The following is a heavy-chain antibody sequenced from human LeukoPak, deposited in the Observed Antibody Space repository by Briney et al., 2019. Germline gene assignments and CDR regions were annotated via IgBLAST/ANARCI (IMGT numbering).Heavy chain of an antibody. J-gene: IGHJ4*02. CDR2: ISGSGGST. CDR1: GFTFSSYA. D-gene: IGHD2-2*01. CDR3: AKGTTYCSSTSCYAFDY. V-gene: IGHV3-23*01. Sequence: GGSLRLSCAASGFTFSSYAMSWVRQAPGKGLEWVSAISGSGGSTYYADSVKGRFTISRDNSKNTLYLQMNSLRAEDTAVYYCAKGTTYCSSTSCYAFDYWGQGTLVTVFS.